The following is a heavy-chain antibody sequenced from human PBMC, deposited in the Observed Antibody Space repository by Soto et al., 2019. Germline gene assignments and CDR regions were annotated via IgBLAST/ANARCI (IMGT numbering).Heavy chain of an antibody. CDR1: GFTFSSYA. CDR2: ISYDGSNK. D-gene: IGHD3-3*01. CDR3: GRALRFFEWEIDI. J-gene: IGHJ3*02. Sequence: QVQLVESGGGVVQPGRTLRLSCTASGFTFSSYAIHWVRQAPGKGLEWVAVISYDGSNKYYADSVKGRLTFSRNNSKNTLYLQMNSLRAEDTAVYYCGRALRFFEWEIDIWGQGTMVTVSS. V-gene: IGHV3-30-3*01.